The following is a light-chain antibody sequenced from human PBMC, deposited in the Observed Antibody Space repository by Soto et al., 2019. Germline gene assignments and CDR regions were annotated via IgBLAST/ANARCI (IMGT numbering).Light chain of an antibody. Sequence: DILMTHSPLSLPVTPGEPASISCRSSQSLLHSNGYNYLDWYLQKPGQSPQLLIYLGSNRASGVPDRFSGSGSGTDFTLKISRVEAEDVGVYYCMQALQTPITFGQGTRLEIK. J-gene: IGKJ5*01. V-gene: IGKV2-28*01. CDR1: QSLLHSNGYNY. CDR3: MQALQTPIT. CDR2: LGS.